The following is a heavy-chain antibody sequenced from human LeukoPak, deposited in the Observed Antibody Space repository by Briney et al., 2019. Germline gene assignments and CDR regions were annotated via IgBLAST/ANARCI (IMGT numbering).Heavy chain of an antibody. CDR2: ISGSGGST. Sequence: GGSPRLSCAASRFTFSSYVMSWVRQAPGKGLEWVSAISGSGGSTYYADSVKGRFTISRDNSKNTLYLQMNSLRAEDTAVYYCAKGFGSSWYYFDYWGQGTLVTVSS. D-gene: IGHD6-13*01. V-gene: IGHV3-23*01. CDR1: RFTFSSYV. CDR3: AKGFGSSWYYFDY. J-gene: IGHJ4*02.